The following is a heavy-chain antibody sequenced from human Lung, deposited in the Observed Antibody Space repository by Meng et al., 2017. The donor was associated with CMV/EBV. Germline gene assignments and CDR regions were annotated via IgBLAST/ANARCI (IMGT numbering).Heavy chain of an antibody. Sequence: GGSLRLSCAASGFTFSTYWMHWVRQAPGKGLVWVSRINSDGSTRYADSVRGRFTISRDNAKNTLYLQMNSLRAEDTAVYYCVLSPYSRSPKWGQGTLVTVSS. CDR3: VLSPYSRSPK. CDR1: GFTFSTYW. V-gene: IGHV3-74*01. J-gene: IGHJ4*02. D-gene: IGHD6-6*01. CDR2: INSDGST.